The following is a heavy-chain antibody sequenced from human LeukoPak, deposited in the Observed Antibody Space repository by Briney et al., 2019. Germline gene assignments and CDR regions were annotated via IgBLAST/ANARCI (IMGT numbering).Heavy chain of an antibody. J-gene: IGHJ3*02. CDR3: AREGAGTVNAFDI. CDR1: GFTVSSNY. V-gene: IGHV3-53*01. Sequence: GGCLRLSCAASGFTVSSNYMSWVRQAPGKGLEWVSVIYSGGSTYYADSVKGRFTISRDNSKNTLYLQMNSLRAEDTAVYYCAREGAGTVNAFDIWGQGTMVTVSS. D-gene: IGHD6-19*01. CDR2: IYSGGST.